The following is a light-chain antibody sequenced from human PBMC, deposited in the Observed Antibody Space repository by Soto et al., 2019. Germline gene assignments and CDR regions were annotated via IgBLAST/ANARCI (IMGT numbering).Light chain of an antibody. CDR1: QSLQHSNGYNY. CDR3: MQGVQMPPIT. V-gene: IGKV2-28*01. J-gene: IGKJ5*01. CDR2: LAS. Sequence: DIVMTQSPLSLPVTPGEPACIXXRSXQSLQHSNGYNYLDWYLQKPGQSPQLXXYLASNRASGVPVRFSGSGSGTDFTLNISRVEAEDVGLYYCMQGVQMPPITFGQGTRLEIK.